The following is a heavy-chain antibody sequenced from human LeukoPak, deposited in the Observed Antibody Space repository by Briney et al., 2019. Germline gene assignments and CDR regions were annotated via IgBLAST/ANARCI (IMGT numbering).Heavy chain of an antibody. V-gene: IGHV3-33*01. J-gene: IGHJ5*02. CDR2: IWYDGGNK. D-gene: IGHD3-22*01. Sequence: GGSLRLSCAASGFTFSSYGMDWVRQAQGMGLEWGAVIWYDGGNKYYADSVKGRFTTYRDNSKNTLYLQMNSLRVEDTAVYYCARDFVPHYYDSSGYYPVNWFDPWGQGTLVTVSS. CDR3: ARDFVPHYYDSSGYYPVNWFDP. CDR1: GFTFSSYG.